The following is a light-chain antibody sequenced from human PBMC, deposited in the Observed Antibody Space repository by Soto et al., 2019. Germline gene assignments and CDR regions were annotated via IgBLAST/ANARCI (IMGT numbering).Light chain of an antibody. Sequence: QLVLTQPASVSGSPGQSITISCTRTSNDFGTYYFVSWYQQHPDKAPKLIIYDATKRPSGVSSRFSGSKSGNTASLTISGLQPEDEAHYYCCSYATYNMILGGGTKVTVL. J-gene: IGLJ2*01. CDR1: SNDFGTYYF. CDR2: DAT. CDR3: CSYATYNMI. V-gene: IGLV2-23*01.